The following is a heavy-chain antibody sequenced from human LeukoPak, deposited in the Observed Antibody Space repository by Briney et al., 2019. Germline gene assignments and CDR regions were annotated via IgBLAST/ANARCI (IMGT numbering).Heavy chain of an antibody. CDR3: ARDRPYYYGSGRSPGDYYYYYGMDV. Sequence: ASVKVSFKASGYTFTSYGISWVRQAPGQGLEWMGWISAYNGNTNYAQKLQGRVTMTTDTSTSTAYMELRSLRSDDTAVYYCARDRPYYYGSGRSPGDYYYYYGMDVWGQGTTVTVSS. J-gene: IGHJ6*02. V-gene: IGHV1-18*01. CDR2: ISAYNGNT. D-gene: IGHD3-10*01. CDR1: GYTFTSYG.